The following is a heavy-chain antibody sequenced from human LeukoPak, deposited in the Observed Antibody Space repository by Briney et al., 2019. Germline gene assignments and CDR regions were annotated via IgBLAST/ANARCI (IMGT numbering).Heavy chain of an antibody. CDR1: GYSFTDYH. Sequence: PGASVKVSCKTSGYSFTDYHIHWVRQAPGQGLEWMGWISPNSGGTNYAQRFQGRVTMTWDTSISTVYMDLIMLRSDDTAVYYCARDFDSPNHCSTGPCYSAFFDYWGQGTLVTVSS. V-gene: IGHV1-2*02. D-gene: IGHD2-15*01. CDR2: ISPNSGGT. J-gene: IGHJ4*02. CDR3: ARDFDSPNHCSTGPCYSAFFDY.